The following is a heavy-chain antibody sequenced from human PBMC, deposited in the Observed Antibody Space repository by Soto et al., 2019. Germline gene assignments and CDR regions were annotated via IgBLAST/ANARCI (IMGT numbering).Heavy chain of an antibody. Sequence: TESLTYTGCVGYVSSSSYYSGCIRKPPGKGLEWIGYIYYSGSTNYNPSLKSRVTISVDTSKNQFSLKLSSVTAADTAVYYCARASLGYCSSTSCRSNWFDPWGQGTLVTVS. J-gene: IGHJ5*02. D-gene: IGHD2-2*01. CDR3: ARASLGYCSSTSCRSNWFDP. CDR2: IYYSGST. CDR1: VGYVSSSSYY. V-gene: IGHV4-61*05.